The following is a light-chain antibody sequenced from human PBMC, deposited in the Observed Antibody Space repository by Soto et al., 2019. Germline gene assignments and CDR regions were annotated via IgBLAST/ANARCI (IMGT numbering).Light chain of an antibody. V-gene: IGKV3-11*01. CDR3: QQRSNWPPVFT. J-gene: IGKJ3*01. CDR1: QSVSSY. CDR2: DAY. Sequence: EIVLTQSPATLSLSPGERATLSCRASQSVSSYLAWYQQKPGQAPRLLIYDAYNRATGIPARFSGSGSGTDFTRTISSLEPEDFAVYYWQQRSNWPPVFTFGPGTKVDIK.